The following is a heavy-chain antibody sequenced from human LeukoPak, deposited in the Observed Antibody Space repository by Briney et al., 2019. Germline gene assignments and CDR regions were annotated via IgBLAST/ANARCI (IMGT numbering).Heavy chain of an antibody. CDR3: ARDQGYDSSGYPAFDY. V-gene: IGHV1-18*01. Sequence: ASVKVSFKASGYTFTSYGISWVRQAPGQGLEWMGWISAYNGNTNYAQKLQGRVTMTTDTSTSTAYMELRSLRSDDTAVYYCARDQGYDSSGYPAFDYWGQGTLVTVSS. CDR1: GYTFTSYG. CDR2: ISAYNGNT. J-gene: IGHJ4*02. D-gene: IGHD3-22*01.